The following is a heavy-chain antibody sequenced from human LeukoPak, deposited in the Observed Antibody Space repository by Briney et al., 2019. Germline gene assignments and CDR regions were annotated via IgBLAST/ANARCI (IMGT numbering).Heavy chain of an antibody. CDR3: AREAPYYYMDV. V-gene: IGHV4-59*01. J-gene: IGHJ6*03. CDR2: IYYSGST. Sequence: SETLSLTCTVSGGSISSYYWSWIRQPPGKGLEWIGYIYYSGSTNYNPSLKSRVTISVDTSKSQFSLKLSSVTAADTAVYYCAREAPYYYMDVWGKGTTVTVSS. CDR1: GGSISSYY.